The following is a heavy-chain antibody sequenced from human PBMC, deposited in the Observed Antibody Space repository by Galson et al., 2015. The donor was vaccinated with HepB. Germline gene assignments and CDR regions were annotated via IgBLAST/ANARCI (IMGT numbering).Heavy chain of an antibody. CDR3: ARSVGNGNWFDP. V-gene: IGHV3-30*03. D-gene: IGHD4-23*01. Sequence: SLRLSCAASGFTFSSYGMHWVRQAPGKGLEWVAVISYDGGYTYYADSVKGRFTISRDNSKNTLYLQMNSLRAEDTAVYYCARSVGNGNWFDPWGQGTLVTVSS. CDR2: ISYDGGYT. CDR1: GFTFSSYG. J-gene: IGHJ5*02.